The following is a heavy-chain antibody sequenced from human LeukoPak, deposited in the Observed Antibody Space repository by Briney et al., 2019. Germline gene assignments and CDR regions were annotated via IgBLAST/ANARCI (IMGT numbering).Heavy chain of an antibody. V-gene: IGHV1-2*02. CDR1: GYTFTGYY. CDR2: INPNSGDT. J-gene: IGHJ4*02. D-gene: IGHD6-19*01. CDR3: AREHSSGPDY. Sequence: ASVKVSCKASGYTFTGYYMHWVRQAPGQGLEGMGWINPNSGDTNYAQKFRGRVTMTRDTSISTAYMELSRLRSDDTAVYYCAREHSSGPDYWGQGNLVTVSS.